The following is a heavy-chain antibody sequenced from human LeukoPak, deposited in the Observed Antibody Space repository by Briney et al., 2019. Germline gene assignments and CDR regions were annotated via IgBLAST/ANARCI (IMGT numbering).Heavy chain of an antibody. D-gene: IGHD4-17*01. CDR1: RFTVSNNH. CDR3: AKWSGDFPSYYLDY. J-gene: IGHJ4*02. CDR2: IYNGDNT. V-gene: IGHV3-66*01. Sequence: GGSLRLSCVASRFTVSNNHMNWVRQAPGKGLEWVSVIYNGDNTYYADSVQGRFTISKDNSKNTLYLQMNSLRADDTAVYFCAKWSGDFPSYYLDYWGQGTLVTVSS.